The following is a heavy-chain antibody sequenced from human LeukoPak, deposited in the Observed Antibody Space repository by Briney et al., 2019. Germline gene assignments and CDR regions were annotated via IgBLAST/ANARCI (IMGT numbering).Heavy chain of an antibody. V-gene: IGHV1-3*01. CDR1: GYTFTSYA. Sequence: ASVKVSCKASGYTFTSYAMHWVRQAPGQRLEWMGWINAGNGNTKYSQKFQGRVTITRDTSASTAYMELSSLRSEDTAVYYCARESRITMVRGVFGYWGQGTLVTVSS. D-gene: IGHD3-10*01. J-gene: IGHJ4*02. CDR3: ARESRITMVRGVFGY. CDR2: INAGNGNT.